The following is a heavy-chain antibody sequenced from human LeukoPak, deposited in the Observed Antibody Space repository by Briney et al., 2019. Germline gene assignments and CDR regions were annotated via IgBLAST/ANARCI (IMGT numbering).Heavy chain of an antibody. D-gene: IGHD2-15*01. J-gene: IGHJ4*02. V-gene: IGHV4-39*01. CDR2: IYETGST. CDR3: ATGWKLDY. CDR1: GGSLSSSSYY. Sequence: SETLSLTCSVSGGSLSSSSYYWGWIRQPPGRGLEWIGNIYETGSTNYNPSLKSRVTISVDTSKNQFSLKLSSVTAADTAVYYCATGWKLDYWGQGTLVTVSS.